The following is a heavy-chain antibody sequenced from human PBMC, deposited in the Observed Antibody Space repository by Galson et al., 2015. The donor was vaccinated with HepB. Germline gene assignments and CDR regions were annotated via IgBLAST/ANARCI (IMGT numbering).Heavy chain of an antibody. Sequence: TLSLTCTVSGGSITSRSYFWGWIRQPPGKGLEWIGSVYYDGRTYYNPSHKSRVTISVDTSKHQLSLRLSSVTAADTAVYFCARQIYGSGINWFDPWGQGTLVTVSS. J-gene: IGHJ5*02. CDR1: GGSITSRSYF. V-gene: IGHV4-39*01. CDR2: VYYDGRT. CDR3: ARQIYGSGINWFDP. D-gene: IGHD3-10*01.